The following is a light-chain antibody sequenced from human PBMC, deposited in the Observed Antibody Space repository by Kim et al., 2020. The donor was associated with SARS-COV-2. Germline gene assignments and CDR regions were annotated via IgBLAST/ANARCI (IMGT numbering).Light chain of an antibody. CDR1: QSVSSSS. CDR3: QHYSSSPPWT. J-gene: IGKJ1*01. CDR2: GAS. V-gene: IGKV3-20*01. Sequence: PGERATLSCRASQSVSSSSLAWYQQKPGQAPRLLIYGASSKPTGLPDRLSGSGSGADFTLAISRLRPGDFAADTCQHYSSSPPWTFGQGTKV.